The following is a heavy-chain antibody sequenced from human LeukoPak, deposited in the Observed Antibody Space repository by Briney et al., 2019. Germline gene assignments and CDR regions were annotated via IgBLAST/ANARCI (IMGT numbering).Heavy chain of an antibody. CDR2: IYYSGST. Sequence: SETLSLTCTVSGGSISSYYWSWIRQPAGKGLEWSGYIYYSGSTNYNPSLKSRVTISVDTSKNQFSLKLSSVTAADTAVYYCARAGIQLWFQGYFDLWGRGTLVTVSS. V-gene: IGHV4-59*01. D-gene: IGHD5-18*01. CDR3: ARAGIQLWFQGYFDL. J-gene: IGHJ2*01. CDR1: GGSISSYY.